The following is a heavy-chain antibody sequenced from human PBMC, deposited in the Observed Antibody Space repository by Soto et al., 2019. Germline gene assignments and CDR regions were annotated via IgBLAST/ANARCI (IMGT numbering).Heavy chain of an antibody. CDR3: VREGWGKNYGWFDP. Sequence: QVQLVQSGAEVKKPGASVKVSCEATGYTFTGNYLHWVRQAPGQGLEWMGWIHPHSGATKYAQKFQGWVTMTRDTSISTAYLDLSSLKSNDTAVYYCVREGWGKNYGWFDPWGQGTLVTVSS. D-gene: IGHD3-10*01. CDR1: GYTFTGNY. J-gene: IGHJ5*02. V-gene: IGHV1-2*04. CDR2: IHPHSGAT.